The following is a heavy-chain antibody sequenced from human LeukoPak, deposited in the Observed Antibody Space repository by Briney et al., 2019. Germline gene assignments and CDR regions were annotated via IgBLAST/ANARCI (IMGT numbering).Heavy chain of an antibody. V-gene: IGHV3-48*02. CDR2: VSGGSRTI. J-gene: IGHJ3*02. CDR3: ARDSAWAFDI. CDR1: GFNFGGYS. Sequence: GGSLRLSCAASGFNFGGYSMNWVRQAPGKGLEWVSYVSGGSRTIVYADSVKGRFTISRDDVKNSVYLQMNSLRDEDTAVYYCARDSAWAFDIWGQGTMVTVSS.